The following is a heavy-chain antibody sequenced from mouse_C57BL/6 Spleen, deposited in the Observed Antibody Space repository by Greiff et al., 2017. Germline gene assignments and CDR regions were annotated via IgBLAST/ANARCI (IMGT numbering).Heavy chain of an antibody. CDR1: GYSITSGYY. CDR2: ISYDGSN. V-gene: IGHV3-6*01. Sequence: EVKLQESGPGLVKPSQSLSLTCSVTGYSITSGYYWNWIRQFPGNKLEWMGYISYDGSNNYNPSLKNRISITRDTSKNQFFLKLNSVTTEDTATYYCARDITTVVAHWYFDVWGTGTTVTVSS. D-gene: IGHD1-1*01. CDR3: ARDITTVVAHWYFDV. J-gene: IGHJ1*03.